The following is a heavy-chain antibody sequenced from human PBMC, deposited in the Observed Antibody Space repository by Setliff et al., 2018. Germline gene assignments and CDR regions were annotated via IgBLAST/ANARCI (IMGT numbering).Heavy chain of an antibody. Sequence: PSETLSLTCGVSGGGGSFSGYYWSWIRQPPGKGLEWIGEISHGGSTNYSPSLRSRVTMSVDTSKNQFSLKLSSVTAADTAVYYCARGGTFRYFDFWGQGAPVTVSS. CDR1: GGGGSFSGYY. V-gene: IGHV4-34*01. J-gene: IGHJ4*02. CDR3: ARGGTFRYFDF. CDR2: ISHGGST.